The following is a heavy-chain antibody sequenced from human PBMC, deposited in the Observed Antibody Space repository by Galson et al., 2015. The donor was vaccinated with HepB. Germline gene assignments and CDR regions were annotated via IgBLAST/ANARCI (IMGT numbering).Heavy chain of an antibody. CDR3: ANGLGREYYFDY. V-gene: IGHV3-23*01. CDR2: ISGSGGST. J-gene: IGHJ4*02. Sequence: SLRLSCAASGFTFSTYAMSWVRQGPGKGLEWVSGISGSGGSTHYADSVKGRFTISRDNSKNTLYLQMNSLRAEDTAVYYCANGLGREYYFDYWGQGTLVTVSS. CDR1: GFTFSTYA. D-gene: IGHD3/OR15-3a*01.